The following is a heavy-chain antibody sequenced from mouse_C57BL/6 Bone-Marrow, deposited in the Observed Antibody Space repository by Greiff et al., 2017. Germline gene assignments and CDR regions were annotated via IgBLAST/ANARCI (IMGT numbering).Heavy chain of an antibody. Sequence: QVQLKQSGPELVKPGASVKISCKASGYAFSSSWMNWVKQRPGKGLEWIGRIYPGDGDTNYNGKFKGKAILTADKSSSTAYMQLSSLTSEVFAVLIWATSVTNWYFSVWGT. CDR2: IYPGDGDT. V-gene: IGHV1-82*01. D-gene: IGHD2-1*01. CDR1: GYAFSSSW. J-gene: IGHJ1*03. CDR3: ATSVTNWYFSV.